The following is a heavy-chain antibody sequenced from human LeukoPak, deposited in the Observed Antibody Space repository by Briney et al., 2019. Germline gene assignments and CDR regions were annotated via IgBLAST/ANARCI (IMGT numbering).Heavy chain of an antibody. Sequence: GGSLRLSCAASGFTFSSYGMHWVRQAPGKGLEWVSGISWNSGSIGYADSVKGRFTISRDNAKNSLYLQMNSLRAEDTALYYCAKDLTTSLSIAVPGGFDYWGQGTLVTVSS. D-gene: IGHD6-19*01. CDR2: ISWNSGSI. CDR3: AKDLTTSLSIAVPGGFDY. V-gene: IGHV3-9*01. CDR1: GFTFSSYG. J-gene: IGHJ4*02.